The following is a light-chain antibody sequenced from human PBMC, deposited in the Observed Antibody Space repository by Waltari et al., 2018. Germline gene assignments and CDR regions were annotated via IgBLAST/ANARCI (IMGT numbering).Light chain of an antibody. J-gene: IGLJ1*01. CDR2: DVD. CDR3: CSFASSGTYV. CDR1: SSDVGGYNY. Sequence: QSALTQPASVSGSPGQSITISCPGTSSDVGGYNYVSWYQQHPDKAPKLMIYDVDERPSGVSIRFSGSKSGNTASLTISGLQAEDEAHYYCCSFASSGTYVFGTGTEVTVL. V-gene: IGLV2-23*02.